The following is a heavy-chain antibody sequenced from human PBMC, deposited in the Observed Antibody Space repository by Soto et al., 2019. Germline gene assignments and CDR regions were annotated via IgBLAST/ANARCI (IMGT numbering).Heavy chain of an antibody. CDR2: IYYSGST. J-gene: IGHJ4*02. V-gene: IGHV4-61*01. Sequence: PSETMDLTCTVSGGSISSSSDYWSWIRQPPGKGLEWIGYIYYSGSTNYNPSLKSRVTISVDTSKNQFSLKLTSVTAADTAVYYCARLRWGSFYFDYWGQGALVTVSS. CDR1: GGSISSSSDY. CDR3: ARLRWGSFYFDY. D-gene: IGHD3-16*01.